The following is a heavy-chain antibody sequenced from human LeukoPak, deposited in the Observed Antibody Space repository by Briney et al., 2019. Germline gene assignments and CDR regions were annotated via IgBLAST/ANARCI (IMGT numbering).Heavy chain of an antibody. CDR1: GGSISSSSYY. CDR3: ARHRIVVVTGVRDACDI. J-gene: IGHJ3*02. D-gene: IGHD2-21*02. CDR2: TYYSGST. V-gene: IGHV4-39*01. Sequence: PSETLSLTCTVSGGSISSSSYYWGWIRQPPGKGLEWIGSTYYSGSTYYNPSLKSRVTISVDTSKNQFSLKLSSVTAADTAVYYCARHRIVVVTGVRDACDIWGQETMVTVSS.